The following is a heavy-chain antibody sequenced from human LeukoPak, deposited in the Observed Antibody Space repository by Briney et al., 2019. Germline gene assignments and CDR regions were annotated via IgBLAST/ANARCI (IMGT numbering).Heavy chain of an antibody. CDR3: ASLAAAAYYFDY. Sequence: ASVKVSCKASGYTFTSYYMHWVRQAPGQGLEWMGIINPSGGSTSYAQKFQGRVTITADESTSTAYMELSSLRSEDTAVYYCASLAAAAYYFDYWGQGTLVTVSS. CDR2: INPSGGST. J-gene: IGHJ4*02. D-gene: IGHD6-13*01. CDR1: GYTFTSYY. V-gene: IGHV1-46*01.